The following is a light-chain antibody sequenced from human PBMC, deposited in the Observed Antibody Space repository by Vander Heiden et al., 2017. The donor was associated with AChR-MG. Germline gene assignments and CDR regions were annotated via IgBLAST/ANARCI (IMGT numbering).Light chain of an antibody. CDR3: QQRYSTPVT. CDR2: AAS. V-gene: IGKV1-39*01. Sequence: DIQMTQSPSSLSASVGDRVTITCRASQSISSYLNWYQQKPGKAPKLLIYAASSLQSGVPSRFSGSGSGTDFTLTISRLQPEDFATYYCQQRYSTPVTFGGRTKVEIK. J-gene: IGKJ4*01. CDR1: QSISSY.